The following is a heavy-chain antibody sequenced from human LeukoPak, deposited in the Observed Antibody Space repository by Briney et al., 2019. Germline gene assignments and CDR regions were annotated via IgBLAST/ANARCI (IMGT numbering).Heavy chain of an antibody. V-gene: IGHV4-39*07. CDR1: GGSISSSSYY. CDR2: IYYSGST. D-gene: IGHD6-13*01. Sequence: SETLSLTCTVSGGSISSSSYYWGWIRQPPGKGLEWIGSIYYSGSTYYNPSLKSRVTISVDTSKNQFSLKLSSVTAADTAVYYCARDSSSWYYFDYWGQGTLVTVSS. J-gene: IGHJ4*02. CDR3: ARDSSSWYYFDY.